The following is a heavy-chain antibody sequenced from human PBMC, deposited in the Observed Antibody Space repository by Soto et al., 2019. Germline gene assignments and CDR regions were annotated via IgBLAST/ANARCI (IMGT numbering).Heavy chain of an antibody. CDR3: ARRGAAAGTGGMDV. V-gene: IGHV5-10-1*01. CDR2: IDPSDYYT. D-gene: IGHD6-13*01. J-gene: IGHJ6*02. CDR1: GYSFPSYW. Sequence: GESLKISCQGSGYSFPSYWISWVRQMPGKGLEWLGRIDPSDYYTNYSPSFQGHVTISADKSISTAYLQWSSLKAADTAMYYCARRGAAAGTGGMDVWGQGTTVTVSS.